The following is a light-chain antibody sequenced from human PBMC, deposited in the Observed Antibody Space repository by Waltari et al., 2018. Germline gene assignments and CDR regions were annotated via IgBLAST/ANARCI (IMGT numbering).Light chain of an antibody. CDR3: QQSYSTEVT. V-gene: IGKV1-39*01. J-gene: IGKJ3*01. CDR2: AAS. Sequence: DIRMTQSPSSLSASVGDRVTITCRASQSISSYLNWYQHKPGKAPKLLIYAASSLQSGVPSRFSGSGSGTDFTLTISSLQPEDFATDYCQQSYSTEVTFGPGTKVDIK. CDR1: QSISSY.